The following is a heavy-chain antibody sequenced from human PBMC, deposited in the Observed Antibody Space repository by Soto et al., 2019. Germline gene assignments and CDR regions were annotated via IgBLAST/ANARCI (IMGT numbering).Heavy chain of an antibody. D-gene: IGHD5-12*01. V-gene: IGHV1-18*04. J-gene: IGHJ5*02. Sequence: GASVKVSCKASGYTFTSYGISWVRRAPGQGLEWMGWISAYNGNTKYAQKLQGRVTMTTDTSTSTAYMELRSLRSDDTAVYYCARDTRMVATQGFDPWGQGTLVTVS. CDR1: GYTFTSYG. CDR2: ISAYNGNT. CDR3: ARDTRMVATQGFDP.